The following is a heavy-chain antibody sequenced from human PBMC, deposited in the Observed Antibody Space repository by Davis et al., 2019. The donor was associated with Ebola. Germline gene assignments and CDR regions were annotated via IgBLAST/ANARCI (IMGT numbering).Heavy chain of an antibody. CDR3: ARAPLAGRYLDC. J-gene: IGHJ4*02. D-gene: IGHD1-26*01. CDR2: ISGSGSPT. Sequence: PAGSLSLSCAASGFTFSDFHMSWIRQAPGKGLEWISFISGSGSPTYYSEALQGRFTISRDNAKNTVILQMNSLRAEDTAVYYCARAPLAGRYLDCWGQGTHVTVSS. V-gene: IGHV3-11*04. CDR1: GFTFSDFH.